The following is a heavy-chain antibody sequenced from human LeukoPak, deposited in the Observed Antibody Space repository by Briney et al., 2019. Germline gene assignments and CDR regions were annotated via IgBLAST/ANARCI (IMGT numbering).Heavy chain of an antibody. Sequence: GGSLRLSCAASGFTFSSYSMNWVRQAPGKGLDWVSYISSSSSTIYYADSVKGRFTISRDNAKNSLYLQMNSLRAEDTAVYYCARDLYQYYDFWSGYPDAFDIWGQGTMVTVSS. J-gene: IGHJ3*02. CDR3: ARDLYQYYDFWSGYPDAFDI. CDR1: GFTFSSYS. CDR2: ISSSSSTI. V-gene: IGHV3-48*01. D-gene: IGHD3-3*01.